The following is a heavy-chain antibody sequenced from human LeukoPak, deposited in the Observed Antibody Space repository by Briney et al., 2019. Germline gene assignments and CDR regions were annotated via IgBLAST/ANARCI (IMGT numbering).Heavy chain of an antibody. Sequence: SVKVSCKASGGTFSSYAISWVRQARGQGLEWMGGIIPIFGTANYAQKFQGRVTITTDESTSTAYMELSSLRSEDTAVYYCARVKTGEYYYYYYMDVWGKGTTVTVSS. CDR2: IIPIFGTA. CDR3: ARVKTGEYYYYYYMDV. D-gene: IGHD7-27*01. J-gene: IGHJ6*03. V-gene: IGHV1-69*05. CDR1: GGTFSSYA.